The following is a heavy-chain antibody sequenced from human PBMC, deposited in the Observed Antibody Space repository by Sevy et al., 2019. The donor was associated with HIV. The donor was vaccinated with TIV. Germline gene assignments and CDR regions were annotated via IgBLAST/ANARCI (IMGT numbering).Heavy chain of an antibody. CDR1: GFTFSRHV. Sequence: GGSLRLSCAASGFTFSRHVMSWVRQAPGKGLEWVSGISGRGSNTFYADSVKGRFTISRDNSKNTVDLQMSSLRAEDTALYHCAKDGTLTAIPSYSDDWGRGTLVTVSS. D-gene: IGHD2-21*02. CDR3: AKDGTLTAIPSYSDD. CDR2: ISGRGSNT. V-gene: IGHV3-23*01. J-gene: IGHJ4*02.